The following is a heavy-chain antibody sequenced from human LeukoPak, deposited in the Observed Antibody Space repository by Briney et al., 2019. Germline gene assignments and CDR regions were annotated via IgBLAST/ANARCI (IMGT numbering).Heavy chain of an antibody. J-gene: IGHJ4*02. CDR2: ISYDATNK. Sequence: GGSLRLSCAVSGFTFSRYGMHWARQAPGKGLEWVAVISYDATNKSHADSVKGRFSISRDNSKNTLYLQMNSLRAEDTAVYYCARAGWPVTYGAYYFDYWGQGTLVTVSS. CDR3: ARAGWPVTYGAYYFDY. D-gene: IGHD4/OR15-4a*01. V-gene: IGHV3-30*03. CDR1: GFTFSRYG.